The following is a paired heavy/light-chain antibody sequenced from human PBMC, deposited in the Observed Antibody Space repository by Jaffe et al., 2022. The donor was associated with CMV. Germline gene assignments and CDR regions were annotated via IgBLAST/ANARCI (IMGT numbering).Heavy chain of an antibody. J-gene: IGHJ4*02. V-gene: IGHV3-23*01. CDR2: ISEGGDGT. D-gene: IGHD3-16*01. Sequence: EVQLWESGGGLVQPGGSLRLSCVASGFTFSSSTMSWIRQAAGKGLEWVSTISEGGDGTYYADSVKGRFTISRDDSKNTVSLRMILVRVDDTAVYYCVKGGWVYWGQGTLVTVSS. CDR1: GFTFSSST. CDR3: VKGGWVY.
Light chain of an antibody. J-gene: IGKJ1*01. CDR3: QQYNSYPRT. CDR2: AAS. Sequence: DIQMTQSPSSLSASVGDRVTITCRASQDISNYLAWFQQKPGKAPKSLIYAASSLQSGVPSKFNGSGSGTDFTLTISSLQPEDFATYYCQQYNSYPRTFGQGTKLEIK. V-gene: IGKV1-16*02. CDR1: QDISNY.